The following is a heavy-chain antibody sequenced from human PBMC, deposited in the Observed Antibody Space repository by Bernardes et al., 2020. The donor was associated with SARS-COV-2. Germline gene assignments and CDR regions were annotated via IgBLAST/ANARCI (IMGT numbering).Heavy chain of an antibody. V-gene: IGHV4-4*02. CDR2: IYHSGGT. J-gene: IGHJ4*02. CDR1: GASISTDNW. CDR3: ARQPSVASRGYLEY. D-gene: IGHD5-12*01. Sequence: SETLSLTCTVSGASISTDNWWSWVRQPPGKGLEWIGEIYHSGGTNYNPSLAGRVTISVDKSRNQFSLKLKSVTAADTAVYYCARQPSVASRGYLEYWGQGTLATVSS.